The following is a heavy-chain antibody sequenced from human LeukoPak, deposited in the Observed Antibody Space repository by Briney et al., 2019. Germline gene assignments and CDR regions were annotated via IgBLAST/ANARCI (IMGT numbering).Heavy chain of an antibody. J-gene: IGHJ3*02. D-gene: IGHD3-22*01. CDR3: ASSNYYDSSGYHNDAFDI. CDR2: IDPSDSYT. V-gene: IGHV5-10-1*01. CDR1: GYSFTSYW. Sequence: GEYLKIFCKGSGYSFTSYWISWMRQMPGKGLEWMGRIDPSDSYTNYSPSFQGHVTNSADKSISTAYLQWSSLKASDTAMYYCASSNYYDSSGYHNDAFDIWGQGTMVTVSP.